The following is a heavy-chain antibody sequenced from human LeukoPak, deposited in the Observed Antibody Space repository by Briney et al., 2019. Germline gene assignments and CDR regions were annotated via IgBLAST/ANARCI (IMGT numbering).Heavy chain of an antibody. V-gene: IGHV1-46*01. D-gene: IGHD5-12*01. CDR1: GYTFTRYY. Sequence: ASVKVSCKASGYTFTRYYMHWVRQAPGQGLEGMGIINPSGGSTNYAQKFQGRVTMTRDTSTSTVYMELSSLRSEDTAVYYCARDPDLVAHSYYYMDFWGQGTTVTVSS. CDR2: INPSGGST. J-gene: IGHJ6*03. CDR3: ARDPDLVAHSYYYMDF.